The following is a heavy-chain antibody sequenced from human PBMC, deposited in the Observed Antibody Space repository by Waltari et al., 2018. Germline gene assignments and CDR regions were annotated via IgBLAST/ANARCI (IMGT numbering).Heavy chain of an antibody. D-gene: IGHD1-7*01. Sequence: QVQLVQSGAEVKNPGSTLKVSCKTSGVDFRTYAISWVRQAPGQGLEWMGIIPVSGTADYSQKFQGRITITADESTSTAYMELSGLKSDDTAVYYCATFGGNSNWFDPWGQGTLVTVSS. CDR3: ATFGGNSNWFDP. J-gene: IGHJ5*02. V-gene: IGHV1-69*01. CDR2: IIPVSGTA. CDR1: GVDFRTYA.